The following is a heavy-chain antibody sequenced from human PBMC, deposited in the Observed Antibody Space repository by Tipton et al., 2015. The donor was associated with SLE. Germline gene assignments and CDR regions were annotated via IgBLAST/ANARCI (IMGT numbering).Heavy chain of an antibody. CDR1: GGSISSSSYY. Sequence: TLSLTCTVSGGSISSSSYYLGWIRQPPGKGLEWIGSIYYSGSTYYNPPPTSRVTISVDTSKNQFSLKLSSVTAADTAVYYCAKFDYGSGSYQTGGYFDYWGQGTLVTVSS. D-gene: IGHD3-10*01. V-gene: IGHV4-39*01. CDR2: IYYSGST. J-gene: IGHJ4*02. CDR3: AKFDYGSGSYQTGGYFDY.